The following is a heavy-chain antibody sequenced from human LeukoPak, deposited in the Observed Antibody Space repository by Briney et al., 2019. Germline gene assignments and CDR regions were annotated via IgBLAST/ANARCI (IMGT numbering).Heavy chain of an antibody. CDR3: ARDEGDTVTTYRFDL. Sequence: GGSLRLSCAAYGFTFSSYWMSWVRQGPGKGLEWVANIKQDGSEKYYVDSVKGRFTISRDNAKNSLYLQMNSLRAEDTAVYYCARDEGDTVTTYRFDLWGRGTLVTVSS. CDR2: IKQDGSEK. J-gene: IGHJ2*01. D-gene: IGHD4-17*01. CDR1: GFTFSSYW. V-gene: IGHV3-7*01.